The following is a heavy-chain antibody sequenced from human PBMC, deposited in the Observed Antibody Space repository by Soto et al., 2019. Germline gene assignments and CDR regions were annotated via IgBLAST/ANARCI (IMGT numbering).Heavy chain of an antibody. D-gene: IGHD3-22*01. CDR3: AREGYYDSSGYYGMDV. CDR2: IYYSGST. Sequence: PSETLSLTCTVSGGSISIGDYYWSCIRQPPGKGLEWIGYIYYSGSTYYNPSLKSRVTISVDTSKNQFSLKLSSVTAADTAVYYCAREGYYDSSGYYGMDVWGQGTTVTVSS. CDR1: GGSISIGDYY. J-gene: IGHJ6*02. V-gene: IGHV4-30-4*01.